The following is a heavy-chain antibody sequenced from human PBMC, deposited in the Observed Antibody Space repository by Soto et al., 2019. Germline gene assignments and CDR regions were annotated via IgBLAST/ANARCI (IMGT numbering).Heavy chain of an antibody. CDR1: GGTFSSYA. V-gene: IGHV1-69*13. J-gene: IGHJ6*02. Sequence: GAAVKVSCKASGGTFSSYAISWVRQAPGQGLEWMGGIIPIFGTANYAQKFQGRVTITADESTSTAYMELSSLRSEDTAVYYCARGSGIAARPTNYYYYYGMDVWGQGTPVTVSS. D-gene: IGHD6-6*01. CDR3: ARGSGIAARPTNYYYYYGMDV. CDR2: IIPIFGTA.